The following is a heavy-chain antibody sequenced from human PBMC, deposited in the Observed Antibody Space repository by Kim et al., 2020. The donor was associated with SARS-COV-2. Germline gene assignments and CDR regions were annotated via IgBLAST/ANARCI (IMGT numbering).Heavy chain of an antibody. CDR3: ARAKSSRWFDY. Sequence: TNYSPSLKSRVTISIYTSKNQLSLKLSSVTAADTAVYYCARAKSSRWFDYWGQGTLVTVSS. J-gene: IGHJ4*02. D-gene: IGHD6-13*01. CDR2: T. V-gene: IGHV4-34*09.